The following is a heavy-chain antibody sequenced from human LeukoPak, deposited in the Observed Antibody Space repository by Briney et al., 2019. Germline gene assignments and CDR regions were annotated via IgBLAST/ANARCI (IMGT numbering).Heavy chain of an antibody. J-gene: IGHJ4*02. CDR1: GFTFSSYA. V-gene: IGHV3-23*01. CDR3: AKDGTTTVTFDY. D-gene: IGHD4-11*01. CDR2: IIGSGGST. Sequence: GVSLRLSCAASGFTFSSYAMSWVRQAPGKGLEWVSVIIGSGGSTYYRDSVKGRFTISRDNSKNTLYLQMNSLTAGDTAVYFCAKDGTTTVTFDYWGQGTLVTVSS.